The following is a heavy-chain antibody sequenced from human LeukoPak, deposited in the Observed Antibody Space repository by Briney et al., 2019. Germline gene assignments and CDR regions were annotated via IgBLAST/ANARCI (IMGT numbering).Heavy chain of an antibody. Sequence: ESGPTLVKPTHTLTLTCTFSGFGLSTNGVGGAWIRKPPGETLEWLELIYWDDDKRYSPSLKSRLTNTKDTSKNQVVLKMTNMDPLDTATYYCAHRRTTVARSSFFDSWGQGALVTVSS. CDR3: AHRRTTVARSSFFDS. J-gene: IGHJ4*02. CDR1: GFGLSTNGVG. CDR2: IYWDDDK. V-gene: IGHV2-5*02. D-gene: IGHD4-11*01.